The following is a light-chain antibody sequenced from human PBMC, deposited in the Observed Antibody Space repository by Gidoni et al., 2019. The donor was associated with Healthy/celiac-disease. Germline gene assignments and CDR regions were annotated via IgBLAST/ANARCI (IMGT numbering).Light chain of an antibody. V-gene: IGKV3D-20*01. CDR1: QRVSSSY. J-gene: IGKJ1*01. CDR3: QQYGSPTWT. CDR2: DAS. Sequence: EIVLTQSPATLTSSPGERASLSCGASQRVSSSYLDWYQQKPGLAPRHLIYDASSRATGIPDRFSGSGSGKDFTLTISRLEPEDFAVYYCQQYGSPTWTFGQGTKVEIK.